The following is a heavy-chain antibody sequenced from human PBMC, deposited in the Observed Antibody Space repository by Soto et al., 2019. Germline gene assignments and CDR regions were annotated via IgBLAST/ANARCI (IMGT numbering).Heavy chain of an antibody. CDR2: IYYSGST. Sequence: PSETLSLTCTVSGGSISSYYWSWIRQPPGKGLEWIRYIYYSGSTNYNPSLKSRVTISVDTSKNQFSLKLSSVTAADTAVYYCARVRITIFGVVNILDVWGQGTTVTVSS. CDR3: ARVRITIFGVVNILDV. D-gene: IGHD3-3*01. J-gene: IGHJ6*02. CDR1: GGSISSYY. V-gene: IGHV4-59*01.